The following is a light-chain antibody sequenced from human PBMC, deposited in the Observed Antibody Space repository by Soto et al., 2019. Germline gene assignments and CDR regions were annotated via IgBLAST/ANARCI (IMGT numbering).Light chain of an antibody. V-gene: IGKV3-20*01. CDR3: QQYGRSPWT. CDR1: QSVSSNY. J-gene: IGKJ1*01. Sequence: EIVLTQSPGTLSLSPGDRATLSCRASQSVSSNYLAWYQQKPGQAPRLLIYGASSRASGIPDRFSGSGSGTDFTLTINRLEPEDFAVYYCQQYGRSPWTFGQGTKVDIK. CDR2: GAS.